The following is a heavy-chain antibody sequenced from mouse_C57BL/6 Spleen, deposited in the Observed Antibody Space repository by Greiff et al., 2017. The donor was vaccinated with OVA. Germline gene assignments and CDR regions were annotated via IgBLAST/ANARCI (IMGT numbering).Heavy chain of an antibody. J-gene: IGHJ4*01. CDR2: IGGDGST. CDR1: GFSLTSYG. D-gene: IGHD1-1*01. CDR3: AQDNYDRIYWPMDY. V-gene: IGHV2-3*01. Sequence: QVQLKESGPGLVAPSQSLSITCTVSGFSLTSYGVSWVRQTPGKGLEWLGVIGGDGSTNYHSALISRLSISKDNYKSQIFLKLNILQTDDNATYYCAQDNYDRIYWPMDYWCDGIPATVSS.